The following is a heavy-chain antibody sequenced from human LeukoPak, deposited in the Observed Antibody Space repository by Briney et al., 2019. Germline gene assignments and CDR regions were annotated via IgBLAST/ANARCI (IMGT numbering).Heavy chain of an antibody. CDR2: ISSSGSTI. CDR3: AREGPISGSYYYYYYMDV. V-gene: IGHV3-48*03. Sequence: GGSLRLSCAASGFTFSSYEMNWVRQAPGKGLEWVSYISSSGSTIYYADSVKGRFTISRDNAKNSLYLQMNSLRAEDTAVYYCAREGPISGSYYYYYYMDVWGKGTTVTISS. CDR1: GFTFSSYE. J-gene: IGHJ6*03. D-gene: IGHD1-26*01.